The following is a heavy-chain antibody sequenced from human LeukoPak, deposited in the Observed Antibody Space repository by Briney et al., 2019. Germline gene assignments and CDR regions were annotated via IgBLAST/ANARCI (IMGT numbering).Heavy chain of an antibody. Sequence: SETLSLTCTVSGGSISSSSYYWGWIRQPPGTGLEWIGSFFYSGSTYYNPSLKSRVTISVDTSKNEFSLKLSSVTAADTAVYYCARSLYSSSWEPFDYWGQGTLVTVSS. J-gene: IGHJ4*02. D-gene: IGHD6-13*01. CDR1: GGSISSSSYY. CDR2: FFYSGST. CDR3: ARSLYSSSWEPFDY. V-gene: IGHV4-39*07.